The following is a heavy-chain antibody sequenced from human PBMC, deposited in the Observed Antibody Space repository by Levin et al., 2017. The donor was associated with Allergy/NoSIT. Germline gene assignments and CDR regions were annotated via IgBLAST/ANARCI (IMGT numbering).Heavy chain of an antibody. CDR1: GFTFSSYA. V-gene: IGHV3-30-3*01. J-gene: IGHJ4*02. Sequence: GGSLRLSCAASGFTFSSYAMHWVRQAPGKGLEWVAVISYDGSNKYYADSVKGRFTISRDNSKNTLYLQMNSLRAEDTAVYYCARMYYGDYPAYFDYWGQGTLVTVSS. D-gene: IGHD4-17*01. CDR3: ARMYYGDYPAYFDY. CDR2: ISYDGSNK.